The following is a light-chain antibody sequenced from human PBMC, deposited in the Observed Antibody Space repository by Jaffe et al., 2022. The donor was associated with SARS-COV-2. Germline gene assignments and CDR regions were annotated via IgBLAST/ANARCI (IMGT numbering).Light chain of an antibody. J-gene: IGLJ2*01. CDR3: QVWDRNSDRSTVI. Sequence: SYVLTQPPSVSVAPGETARLTCGGKNIGGKSVHWYQQKPGQAPVLVIRYDGDRPSGIPERFSGSNSGNRATLTIGRVEAGDEADYYCQVWDRNSDRSTVIFGGGTKLTVL. CDR1: NIGGKS. CDR2: YDG. V-gene: IGLV3-21*04.